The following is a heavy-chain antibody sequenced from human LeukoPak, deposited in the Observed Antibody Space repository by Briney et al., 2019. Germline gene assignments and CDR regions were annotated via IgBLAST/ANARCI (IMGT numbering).Heavy chain of an antibody. V-gene: IGHV3-33*08. CDR1: GFPFSSYG. D-gene: IGHD3-10*01. Sequence: LRLSCAASGFPFSSYGMHWVRQAPGKGLEWVAVIWYDGSNKYYADSVKGRFTISRDNSKNTLYLQMNSLRAEDTAVYYCARGARGLYYFDYWGQGTLVTVSS. CDR3: ARGARGLYYFDY. CDR2: IWYDGSNK. J-gene: IGHJ4*02.